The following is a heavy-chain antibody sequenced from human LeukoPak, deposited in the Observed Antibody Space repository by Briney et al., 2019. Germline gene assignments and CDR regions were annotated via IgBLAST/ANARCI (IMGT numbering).Heavy chain of an antibody. CDR3: AAGDDYSYYYMDV. CDR2: IYYSGST. CDR1: GVSISSSGYY. D-gene: IGHD7-27*01. J-gene: IGHJ6*03. V-gene: IGHV4-39*01. Sequence: PSETLSLTCTVSGVSISSSGYYWGWIRQPPGKGLEWIGSIYYSGSTYYNPSLKSRVTISVDTSKNQFSLKLSSVTAADTAVYYCAAGDDYSYYYMDVWGKGTTVTVSS.